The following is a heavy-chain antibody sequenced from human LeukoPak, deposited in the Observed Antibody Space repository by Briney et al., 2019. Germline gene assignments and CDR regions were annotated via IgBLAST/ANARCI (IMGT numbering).Heavy chain of an antibody. CDR2: ISGSGGST. Sequence: HTGGSLRLSCAASGFTFSSYAMSWVRQAPGKGLEWVSAISGSGGSTYYADSVKGRFTISRDNSKNTLYLQMNSLRAEDTAVYYCAKDRDRYNWKTYYFDYWGQGTLVTVSS. CDR3: AKDRDRYNWKTYYFDY. J-gene: IGHJ4*02. CDR1: GFTFSSYA. V-gene: IGHV3-23*01. D-gene: IGHD1-20*01.